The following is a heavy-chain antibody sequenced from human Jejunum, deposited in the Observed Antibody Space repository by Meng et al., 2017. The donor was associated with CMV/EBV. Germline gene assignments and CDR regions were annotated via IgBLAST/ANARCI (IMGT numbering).Heavy chain of an antibody. CDR3: VRPRAFTVTTRWTTHRGGL. Sequence: HWVCQAPEKGLGWVADIKCDGSEKYYVDSVKDRLAISRDYAKNSLYLQVNSLRAEDMTVYYCVRPRAFTVTTRWTTHRGGLGGQGTLVTVSS. CDR2: IKCDGSEK. V-gene: IGHV3-52*01. D-gene: IGHD4-17*01. J-gene: IGHJ4*02.